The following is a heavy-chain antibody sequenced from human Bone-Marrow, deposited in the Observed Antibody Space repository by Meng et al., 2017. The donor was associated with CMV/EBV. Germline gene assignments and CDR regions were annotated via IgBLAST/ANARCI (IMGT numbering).Heavy chain of an antibody. CDR1: GGSFSGYY. CDR3: ARGVGAYPYY. V-gene: IGHV4-34*01. Sequence: SETLSLTCAVYGGSFSGYYWSWIRQPPGKGLEWIGEINHSGSTNYNPSLKSRVTISVDTSKNQFSLKLSSVTAADTAVYYCARGVGAYPYYWGQGTLVTGSS. J-gene: IGHJ4*01. CDR2: INHSGST. D-gene: IGHD1-26*01.